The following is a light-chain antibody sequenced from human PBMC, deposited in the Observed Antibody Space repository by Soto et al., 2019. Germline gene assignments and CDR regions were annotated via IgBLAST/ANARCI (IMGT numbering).Light chain of an antibody. J-gene: IGLJ1*01. CDR3: SSYTSSSTHYV. CDR2: EVS. V-gene: IGLV2-14*01. CDR1: SSDVGGYNY. Sequence: ALTQPASVSGSPGQSITISCTGTSSDVGGYNYVSWYQQHPGKAPKLMIYEVSNRPSGVSNRFSGSKSGNTAPLTISGLQAEDEADYYCSSYTSSSTHYVFGTGTKVTVL.